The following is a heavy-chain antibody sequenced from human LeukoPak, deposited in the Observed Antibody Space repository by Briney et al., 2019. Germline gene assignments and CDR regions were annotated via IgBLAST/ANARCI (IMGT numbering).Heavy chain of an antibody. CDR1: GSTFSTYW. CDR2: IKQDGSEK. V-gene: IGHV3-7*01. CDR3: ARDQLSTVQGDAFDI. Sequence: GGSLRLSCAASGSTFSTYWMTWVRQAPGKGLEWVANIKQDGSEKYYVDSVRGRFSISRDNAKNSLYLQMNSLRAEDTAVYYCARDQLSTVQGDAFDIWGQGTMVTVSS. D-gene: IGHD2/OR15-2a*01. J-gene: IGHJ3*02.